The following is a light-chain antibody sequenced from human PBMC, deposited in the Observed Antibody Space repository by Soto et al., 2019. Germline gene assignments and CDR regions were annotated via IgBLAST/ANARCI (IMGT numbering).Light chain of an antibody. V-gene: IGKV1-9*01. CDR3: QQLHSYPLT. J-gene: IGKJ4*02. CDR1: QGISSY. CDR2: AAS. Sequence: DIQLTQSPSFLSASVGDRVTITCRASQGISSYLAWYQQKPGKAPKLLIYAASTLQSGVPSRFSGSGSGTEFTLTISSLQPEDFATYYCQQLHSYPLTFGGGTKVDIK.